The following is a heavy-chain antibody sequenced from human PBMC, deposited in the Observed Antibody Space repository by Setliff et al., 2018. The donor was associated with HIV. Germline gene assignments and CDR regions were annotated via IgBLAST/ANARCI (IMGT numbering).Heavy chain of an antibody. D-gene: IGHD4-17*01. CDR3: AKGAGFYGDYTFDH. Sequence: SETLSLTCTVSGPSINIHYWSWIRQSPGKGFEWIGYIYSTGSTNYNPSLQSQVTISMVASRNQFSLKVTSVTAADTAVYYCAKGAGFYGDYTFDHWGQGRQVTVSS. J-gene: IGHJ4*02. CDR2: IYSTGST. V-gene: IGHV4-59*11. CDR1: GPSINIHY.